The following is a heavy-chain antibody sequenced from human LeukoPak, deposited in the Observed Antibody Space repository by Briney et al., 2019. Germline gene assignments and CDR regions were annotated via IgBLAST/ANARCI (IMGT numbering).Heavy chain of an antibody. CDR3: ARVVGDFWSGLFP. V-gene: IGHV4-31*11. CDR2: IYYSGST. CDR1: GGSFSDYY. Sequence: SETLSLTCAVYGGSFSDYYWSWIRQHPGKGLEWIGYIYYSGSTYYNPSLKSQVTISVDTSKNQFSLKLSSVTAADTAVYYCARVVGDFWSGLFPWGQGTLVTVSS. J-gene: IGHJ5*02. D-gene: IGHD3-3*01.